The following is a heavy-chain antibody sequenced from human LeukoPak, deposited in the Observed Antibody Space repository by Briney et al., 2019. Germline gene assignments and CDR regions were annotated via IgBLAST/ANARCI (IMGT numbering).Heavy chain of an antibody. J-gene: IGHJ4*02. CDR1: GGSITNYY. CDR2: IHYSGST. Sequence: PSETLSLTCTVSGGSITNYYWTWIRQPPGKGLEWIGYIHYSGSTNYNPSLKSRVTISVDTSKNQFSLKLSSVTAADTAVYYCARGGDFDYWGQGTLVTVSS. CDR3: ARGGDFDY. V-gene: IGHV4-59*12.